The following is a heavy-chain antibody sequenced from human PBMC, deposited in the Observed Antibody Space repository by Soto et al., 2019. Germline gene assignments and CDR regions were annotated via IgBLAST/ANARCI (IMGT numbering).Heavy chain of an antibody. CDR1: GFTFSSYA. Sequence: EVQLLESGGGLVQPGGSLRLSCAASGFTFSSYAMNWVRQAPGKGLEWVSVISGSGDSTYYADSVKGRFTISRDNSKNTLYLQMNSLRAEDTAVYYWAHRSIGCYFDYWGQGTRFTFSS. CDR2: ISGSGDST. V-gene: IGHV3-23*01. J-gene: IGHJ4*02. CDR3: AHRSIGCYFDY. D-gene: IGHD6-19*01.